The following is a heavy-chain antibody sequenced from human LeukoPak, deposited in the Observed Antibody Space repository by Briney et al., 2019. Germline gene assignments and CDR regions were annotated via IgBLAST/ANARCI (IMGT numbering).Heavy chain of an antibody. D-gene: IGHD3-9*01. V-gene: IGHV1-18*01. CDR2: ISAYNGNT. CDR3: ARVPHVLRYFDLRAGDY. CDR1: GYTFTSYG. Sequence: ASVKVSCKASGYTFTSYGISWVRQAPGQGLEWMGWISAYNGNTNYAQRLQGRVTMTTDTSTSTAYMELRSLRSDDTAVYYCARVPHVLRYFDLRAGDYWGQGTLVTVSS. J-gene: IGHJ4*02.